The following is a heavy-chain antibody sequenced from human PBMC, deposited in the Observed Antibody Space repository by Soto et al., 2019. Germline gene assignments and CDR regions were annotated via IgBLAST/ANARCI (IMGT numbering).Heavy chain of an antibody. CDR3: VKDESINWYSGHFRH. CDR1: GFTFDDYA. Sequence: GGSLRLSCAASGFTFDDYARHWVRQVPGKGLECVSGINWNSGSIGYADSVKGRFAISRDNAKNSLHLQMNSLRAEDTAFYYCVKDESINWYSGHFRHWGQGTLVTVSS. V-gene: IGHV3-9*01. CDR2: INWNSGSI. J-gene: IGHJ1*01. D-gene: IGHD6-13*01.